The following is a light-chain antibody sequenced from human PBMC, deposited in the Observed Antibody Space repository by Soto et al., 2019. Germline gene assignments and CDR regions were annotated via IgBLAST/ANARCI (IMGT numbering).Light chain of an antibody. CDR3: MQALEPSFS. J-gene: IGKJ3*01. CDR1: QSLLHSNGNTY. V-gene: IGKV2-28*01. CDR2: LGS. Sequence: DIVMTQSPLSLPVTPGEPASTSCRCSQSLLHSNGNTYLDWYLQKPGQSPQLLISLGSNRASGVPDRFSGGGSGTDFTLKISRXEAEDVGVYYCMQALEPSFSFGPGTKVDIK.